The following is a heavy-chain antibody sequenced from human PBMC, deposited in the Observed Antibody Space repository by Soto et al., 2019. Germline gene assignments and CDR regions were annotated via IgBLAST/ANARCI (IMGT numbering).Heavy chain of an antibody. V-gene: IGHV2-5*01. J-gene: IGHJ4*02. CDR3: AHGNIVVVPAAIPTGYYFDY. CDR2: IYWNDDK. D-gene: IGHD2-2*01. CDR1: GFSLSTSGVG. Sequence: QITLKESGPTLVKPTQTLTLTCTFSGFSLSTSGVGVGWIRQPPGKALEWLALIYWNDDKRFSPSLKSRLTNIKDTSKNQVVLTMTNMDHVDTATYYCAHGNIVVVPAAIPTGYYFDYWGQGTLVTVSS.